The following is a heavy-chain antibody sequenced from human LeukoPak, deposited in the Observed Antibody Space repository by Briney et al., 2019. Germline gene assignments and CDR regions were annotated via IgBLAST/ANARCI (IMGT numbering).Heavy chain of an antibody. Sequence: GGSLRLSCAASGFTFSSYAMSWVRQAPGKGLEWVAVISYDGSNKYYADSVKGRFTISRDNSKNTLYLQMNSLRAEDTAVYYCARGAGITIFGVIDYWGQGTLVTVSS. J-gene: IGHJ4*02. CDR3: ARGAGITIFGVIDY. CDR1: GFTFSSYA. D-gene: IGHD3-3*01. CDR2: ISYDGSNK. V-gene: IGHV3-30-3*01.